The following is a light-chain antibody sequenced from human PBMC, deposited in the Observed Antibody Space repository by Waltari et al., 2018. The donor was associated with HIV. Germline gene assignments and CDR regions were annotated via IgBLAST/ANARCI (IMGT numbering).Light chain of an antibody. Sequence: QACMQQPPSLCVGSRPTLKRKSAGESNNVDEEPADSLQHPQAHPPKVLSHRNNNRASGVSEKFSAFRSGKTAFLAITGLRPEGEADYFCSAWDNTLNCWVFGGGTQLTVL. J-gene: IGLJ3*02. CDR1: SNNVDEEP. CDR2: RNN. V-gene: IGLV10-54*04. CDR3: SAWDNTLNCWV.